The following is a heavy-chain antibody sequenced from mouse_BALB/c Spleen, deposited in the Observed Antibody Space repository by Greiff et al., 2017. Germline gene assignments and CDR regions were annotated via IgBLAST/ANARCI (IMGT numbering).Heavy chain of an antibody. V-gene: IGHV5-6-5*01. Sequence: EVHLVESGGGLVKPGGSLKLSCAASGFTFSSYAMSWVRQTPEKRLEWVASISSGGSTYYPDSVKGRFTISRDNARNILYLQMSSLRSEDTAMYYCARGHYRYSFAYWGQGTLVTVSA. D-gene: IGHD2-14*01. CDR1: GFTFSSYA. CDR3: ARGHYRYSFAY. J-gene: IGHJ3*01. CDR2: ISSGGST.